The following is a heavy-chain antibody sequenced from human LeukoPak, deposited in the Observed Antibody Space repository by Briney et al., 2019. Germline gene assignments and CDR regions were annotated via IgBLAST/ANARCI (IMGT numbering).Heavy chain of an antibody. CDR1: GGSFSGYY. J-gene: IGHJ4*02. CDR3: ARVSGYDWESFYDY. Sequence: SETLSLTCTIYGGSFSGYYWSWIRQFPGKGLEWIGESNQSGSTNYKPSLKSRVTISVDMSKNQFSLKLRSVTAADTAVYYCARVSGYDWESFYDYWGQGTLVTVSS. D-gene: IGHD5-12*01. V-gene: IGHV4-34*01. CDR2: SNQSGST.